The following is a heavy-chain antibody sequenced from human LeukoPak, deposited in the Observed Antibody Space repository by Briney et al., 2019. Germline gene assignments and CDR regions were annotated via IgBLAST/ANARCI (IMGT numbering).Heavy chain of an antibody. Sequence: GGSLRLSCAASGFTFSSYAMSWVRQAPGKGLEWVSAISGSGGSTYYTDSVTGRFTISRDNSKNTPYLQMNSLRAEDTALYYCASLDYFDSSDYGDYWGQGTLVTVSS. CDR3: ASLDYFDSSDYGDY. CDR1: GFTFSSYA. V-gene: IGHV3-23*01. CDR2: ISGSGGST. J-gene: IGHJ4*02. D-gene: IGHD3-22*01.